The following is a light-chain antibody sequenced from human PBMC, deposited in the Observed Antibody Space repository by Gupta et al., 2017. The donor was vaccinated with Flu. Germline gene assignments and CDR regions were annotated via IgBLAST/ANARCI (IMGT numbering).Light chain of an antibody. CDR2: DNN. Sequence: QSVLTQPPSVSAAPGQKVTISCSGTSSNIGNNYVYWYQQLPGTAPKLLIYDNNKRPSEMPDRFSGSKSGTSATLGTTGLQTGEEADYYCGTWDSSLSAGVFGGGTKLTVL. J-gene: IGLJ2*01. CDR3: GTWDSSLSAGV. V-gene: IGLV1-51*02. CDR1: SSNIGNNY.